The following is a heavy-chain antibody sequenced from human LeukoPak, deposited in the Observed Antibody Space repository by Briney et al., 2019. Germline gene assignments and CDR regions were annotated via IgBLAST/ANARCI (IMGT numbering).Heavy chain of an antibody. CDR2: ISGDAGTT. D-gene: IGHD3-10*01. Sequence: GGSLRLSCVASGFPFSNYAMSWVRQAPGKGLECVSVISGDAGTTNYADSVKGRFTISRDNSKNTLYLQMNSLRAEDTAVYFCARVATGSYDWFDPWGQGTLVTVSS. V-gene: IGHV3-23*01. J-gene: IGHJ5*02. CDR3: ARVATGSYDWFDP. CDR1: GFPFSNYA.